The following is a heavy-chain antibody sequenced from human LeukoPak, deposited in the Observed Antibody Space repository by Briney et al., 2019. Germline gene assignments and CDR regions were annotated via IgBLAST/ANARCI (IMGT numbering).Heavy chain of an antibody. J-gene: IGHJ4*02. CDR2: NYPGGSDT. CDR3: ARHVTYSSTSSYFDY. Sequence: GESLKISCKASGYSFTSYWIAWVRQMPGKGLEYMGFNYPGGSDTRCSPSFEGQVTISADKSITTAYLQWSSLKASDTAIYYCARHVTYSSTSSYFDYWGQGTLVTVSS. D-gene: IGHD6-6*01. V-gene: IGHV5-51*01. CDR1: GYSFTSYW.